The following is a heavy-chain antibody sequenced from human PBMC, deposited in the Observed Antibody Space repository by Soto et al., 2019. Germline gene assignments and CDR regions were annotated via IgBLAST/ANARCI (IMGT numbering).Heavy chain of an antibody. D-gene: IGHD4-17*01. J-gene: IGHJ5*02. Sequence: QVQLQESGPGLVNPSQTLSLTCTVSGGSISSGGYYWSWIRQHPGKGLERIGYTFYSGATYYNPSIKSSTIISVDTSKNQFSLTRTSLTAADTAVYYCARVQPYDYGANTGWLDPWGQGTLVTVSS. V-gene: IGHV4-31*03. CDR2: TFYSGAT. CDR1: GGSISSGGYY. CDR3: ARVQPYDYGANTGWLDP.